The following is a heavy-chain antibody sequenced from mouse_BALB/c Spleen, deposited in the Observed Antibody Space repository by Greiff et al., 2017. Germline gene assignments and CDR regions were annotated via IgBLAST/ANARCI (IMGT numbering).Heavy chain of an antibody. CDR3: ARSRITTLDYFYAMDY. J-gene: IGHJ4*01. D-gene: IGHD2-4*01. CDR1: GYTFTSYW. V-gene: IGHV1S81*02. CDR2: INPSNGRT. Sequence: QVQLQQPGAELVKPGASVKLSCKASGYTFTSYWMHWVKQRPGQGLEWIGEINPSNGRTNYNEKFKSKATLTVDKSSSTAYMQLSSLTSEDSAVYYCARSRITTLDYFYAMDYWGQGTSVTVSS.